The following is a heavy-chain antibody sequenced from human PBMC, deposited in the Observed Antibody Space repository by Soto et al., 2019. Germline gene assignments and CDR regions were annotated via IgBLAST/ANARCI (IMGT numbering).Heavy chain of an antibody. J-gene: IGHJ3*02. Sequence: GGSLRLSCAASGFTFSSYGMHWVRQAPGKGLEWVAVIWYDGSNKYYADSVKGRFTISRDNSKNTLYLQMNSLRAEDTAVYYCARDRLQLDAFDIWGQGTMVTVSS. CDR3: ARDRLQLDAFDI. D-gene: IGHD4-4*01. CDR1: GFTFSSYG. V-gene: IGHV3-33*01. CDR2: IWYDGSNK.